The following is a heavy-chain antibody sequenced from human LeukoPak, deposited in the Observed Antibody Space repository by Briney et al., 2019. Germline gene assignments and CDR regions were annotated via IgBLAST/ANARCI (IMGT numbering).Heavy chain of an antibody. CDR2: INPSXGXX. Sequence: ASVTVSCKASGYTFTSXXXXXXXQAPGQGXXXXXTINPSXGXXTXXXXXXXXXXXXRDTSTSTVYMELGSLRSEDTAVYYCLRVTNMALGWFAPWGQGTLVIVSS. V-gene: IGHV1-46*01. J-gene: IGHJ5*02. D-gene: IGHD5-24*01. CDR1: GYTFTSXX. CDR3: LRVTNMALGWFAP.